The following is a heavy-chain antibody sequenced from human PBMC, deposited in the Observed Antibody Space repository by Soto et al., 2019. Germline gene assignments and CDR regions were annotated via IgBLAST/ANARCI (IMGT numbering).Heavy chain of an antibody. J-gene: IGHJ4*02. D-gene: IGHD3-9*01. CDR3: AGHEGPNYFDWYQGCGR. CDR1: GYSFASYW. V-gene: IGHV5-51*01. CDR2: NYPGDSDT. Sequence: GESLKISCKGSGYSFASYWIGWVRQMHGKGLEWMGVNYPGDSDTRYNPSFQGQTTISGDKSISAAYLQWSSLKASDTAMDYCAGHEGPNYFDWYQGCGRWGQRTRVTVSS.